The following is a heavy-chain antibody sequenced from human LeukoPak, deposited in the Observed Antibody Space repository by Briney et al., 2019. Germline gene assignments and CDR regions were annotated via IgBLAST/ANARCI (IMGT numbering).Heavy chain of an antibody. Sequence: GGSLRLSCTASGFTFSSYAMHWVRQAPGKGLEWVALISYDGSDKYYADSVKGRFTISRDNSKNTLYLQMNNLRSEDTAVYYCPRDPGSLEFYYYMDVWGKGTTVTVS. CDR2: ISYDGSDK. CDR3: PRDPGSLEFYYYMDV. CDR1: GFTFSSYA. D-gene: IGHD3-3*01. J-gene: IGHJ6*03. V-gene: IGHV3-30*04.